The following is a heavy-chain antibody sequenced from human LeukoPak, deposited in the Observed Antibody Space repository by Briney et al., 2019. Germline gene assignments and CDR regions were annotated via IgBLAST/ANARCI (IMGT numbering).Heavy chain of an antibody. CDR3: ARWFSNGAMDYFDY. Sequence: SETLSLTCTVSGGSISSGDYYWSWIRQPPGKGLEWIGYIYYSGSTYYNPSLKSRVTISVDTSKNQFSLKLSSVTAADTAVYYCARWFSNGAMDYFDYWGQGTLVTVSS. J-gene: IGHJ4*02. D-gene: IGHD4-11*01. CDR2: IYYSGST. V-gene: IGHV4-30-4*01. CDR1: GGSISSGDYY.